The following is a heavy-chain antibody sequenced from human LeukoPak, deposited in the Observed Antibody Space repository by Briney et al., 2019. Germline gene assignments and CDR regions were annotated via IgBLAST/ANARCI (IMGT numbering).Heavy chain of an antibody. Sequence: SETLSLTCTVSGGSISSGGYYWSWIRQHPGKGLEWIGYIYYTGSTNYNPSLKSRVTVALDTSKNQFSLKLSSVTAADTAVYYCARSPGYCSSTSCYYYYYMDVWGKGTTVTVSS. CDR3: ARSPGYCSSTSCYYYYYMDV. CDR1: GGSISSGGYY. V-gene: IGHV4-61*08. CDR2: IYYTGST. D-gene: IGHD2-2*03. J-gene: IGHJ6*03.